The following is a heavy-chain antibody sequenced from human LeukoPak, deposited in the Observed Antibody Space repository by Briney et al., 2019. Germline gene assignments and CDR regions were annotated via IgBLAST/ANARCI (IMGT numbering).Heavy chain of an antibody. J-gene: IGHJ4*02. D-gene: IGHD3-22*01. CDR3: ARAEGYYDSSGSAFDY. CDR1: GXSISSSNG. CDR2: IYHSGST. V-gene: IGHV4-4*02. Sequence: SETLSLTCAVSGXSISSSNGWSWVRQPPGKGLEWIGEIYHSGSTNYNPSLKSLVTISVDNSKNQFSLKLSSVTAADTAVYYCARAEGYYDSSGSAFDYWGQGTLVTVSS.